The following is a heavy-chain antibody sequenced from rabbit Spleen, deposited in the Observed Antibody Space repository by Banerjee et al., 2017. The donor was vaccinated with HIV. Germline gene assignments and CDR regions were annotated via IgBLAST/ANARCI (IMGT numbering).Heavy chain of an antibody. J-gene: IGHJ6*01. CDR3: ARDSGSSFSSYGMDL. D-gene: IGHD8-1*01. Sequence: LQESGGGLVQPEGSLTLTCTASGFSFSSYWMCWVRQAPGKGLEWIACIDSGSSAFTYFASWATGRFTISKTSSTTVTLQMTSLTAADTATYFCARDSGSSFSSYGMDLWGPGTLVTVS. V-gene: IGHV1S45*01. CDR2: IDSGSSAFT. CDR1: GFSFSSYW.